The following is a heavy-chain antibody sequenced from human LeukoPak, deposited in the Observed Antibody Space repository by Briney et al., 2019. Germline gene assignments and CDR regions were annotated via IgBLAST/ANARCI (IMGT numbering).Heavy chain of an antibody. J-gene: IGHJ4*02. Sequence: GGSLRLSCAASGFTFSSYAMHWVRQAPGKGLEWVAVISYDGSNKYYADSVKGRFTISRDNSKNTLYLQMNSLRAEDTAVYYCARDQNLYYSSSWYDYWGQGALVTVSS. CDR3: ARDQNLYYSSSWYDY. CDR2: ISYDGSNK. D-gene: IGHD6-13*01. V-gene: IGHV3-30*01. CDR1: GFTFSSYA.